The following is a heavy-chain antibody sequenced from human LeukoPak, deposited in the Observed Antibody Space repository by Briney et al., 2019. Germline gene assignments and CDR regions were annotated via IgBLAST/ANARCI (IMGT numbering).Heavy chain of an antibody. CDR3: ARDSYYDSNWFDP. J-gene: IGHJ5*02. Sequence: ASVKVSCKASGYTFSGYYIHWVRQAPGQGLEWMGWINPNSGGTNYAQKFQGRVTMTRDTSISTAYMELSSLRSEDTAVYYCARDSYYDSNWFDPWGQGTLVTVSS. CDR2: INPNSGGT. V-gene: IGHV1-2*02. D-gene: IGHD3-22*01. CDR1: GYTFSGYY.